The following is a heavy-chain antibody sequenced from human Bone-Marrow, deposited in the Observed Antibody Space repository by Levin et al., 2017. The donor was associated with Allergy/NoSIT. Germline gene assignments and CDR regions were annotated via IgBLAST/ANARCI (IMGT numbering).Heavy chain of an antibody. V-gene: IGHV1-2*06. CDR1: GYTFTGYY. D-gene: IGHD1-7*01. CDR2: INPNSGGT. Sequence: GESLKISCKASGYTFTGYYMHWVRQAPGQGLEWMGRINPNSGGTNYAQKFQGRVTMTRDTSISTAYMELSRLRSDDTAVYYCAREFITGTMVTDYWGQGTLVTVSS. CDR3: AREFITGTMVTDY. J-gene: IGHJ4*02.